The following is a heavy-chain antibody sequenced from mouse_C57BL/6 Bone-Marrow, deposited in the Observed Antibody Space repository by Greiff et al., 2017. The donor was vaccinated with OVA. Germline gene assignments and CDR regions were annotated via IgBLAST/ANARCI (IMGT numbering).Heavy chain of an antibody. Sequence: EVQLQQSGAELVRPGASVKLSCTASGFNIKDDYMHWVKQRPEQGLEWIGWIDPENGDTEYASKFQGKATITADTSSNTAYLQLSSLTSEDTAVYYCTTPYGSSYWYAMDYWGQGTSVTVSS. CDR3: TTPYGSSYWYAMDY. J-gene: IGHJ4*01. D-gene: IGHD1-1*01. CDR1: GFNIKDDY. CDR2: IDPENGDT. V-gene: IGHV14-4*01.